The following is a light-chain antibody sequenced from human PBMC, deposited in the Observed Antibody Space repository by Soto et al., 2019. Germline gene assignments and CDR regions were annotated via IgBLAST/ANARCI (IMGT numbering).Light chain of an antibody. CDR1: SSNIGSKT. Sequence: QSVLTQPPSASGTPGQRVTISCSGSSSNIGSKTVNWYQQLPGTVPKLLIYNSYQRPSGVPYRFSGSKSGTSASLAISGLQSEDEADYYCAAWDASLNGYVFGAGTKVTVL. CDR3: AAWDASLNGYV. V-gene: IGLV1-44*01. CDR2: NSY. J-gene: IGLJ1*01.